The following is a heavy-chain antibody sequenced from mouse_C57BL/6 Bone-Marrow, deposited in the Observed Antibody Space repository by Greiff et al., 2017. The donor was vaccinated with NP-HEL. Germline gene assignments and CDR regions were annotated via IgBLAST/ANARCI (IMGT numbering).Heavy chain of an antibody. CDR1: GFTFSDYY. J-gene: IGHJ1*03. V-gene: IGHV5-12*01. CDR2: ISNGGGST. D-gene: IGHD6-1*02. Sequence: EVMLVESGGGLVQPGGSLKLSCAASGFTFSDYYMYWVRQTPEKRLEWVAYISNGGGSTYYPDTVKGRFTISRDNAKNTLYLQMSRLKSEDTAMYYCARQRQLQYFDVWGTGTTVTVSS. CDR3: ARQRQLQYFDV.